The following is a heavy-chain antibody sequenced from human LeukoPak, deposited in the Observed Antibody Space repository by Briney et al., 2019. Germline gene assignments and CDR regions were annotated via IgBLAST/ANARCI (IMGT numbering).Heavy chain of an antibody. CDR3: ARGYTYGHGAMFDF. CDR2: VHTSGST. D-gene: IGHD5-18*01. J-gene: IGHJ4*02. Sequence: SETLSLTCTVSGGSISSDSYYWTWIRQPAGKGLEWIGRVHTSGSTDFSPSLKSRVSISLDTSKNQFSLKLSSVTAADTAVYYCARGYTYGHGAMFDFWGQGTLVTVSP. V-gene: IGHV4-61*02. CDR1: GGSISSDSYY.